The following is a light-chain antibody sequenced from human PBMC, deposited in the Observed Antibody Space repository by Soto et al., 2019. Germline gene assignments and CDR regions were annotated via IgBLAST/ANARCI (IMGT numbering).Light chain of an antibody. CDR3: HQRYNWPRVT. V-gene: IGKV3-11*01. CDR2: DVS. CDR1: QSVSNS. Sequence: IVLTQSLATLSLSPGERVTLSCRASQSVSNSLAWYQQKPGQPPRLLIYDVSNRATGIPARVSGSGSGTDFTLTITSLEPEDFAVYFCHQRYNWPRVTFGQGTQLEIK. J-gene: IGKJ5*01.